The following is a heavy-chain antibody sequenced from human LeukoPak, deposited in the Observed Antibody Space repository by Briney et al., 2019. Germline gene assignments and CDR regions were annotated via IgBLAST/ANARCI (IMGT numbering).Heavy chain of an antibody. CDR3: AKLYYYDSSGQTSDY. J-gene: IGHJ4*02. V-gene: IGHV3-30*18. CDR2: ISYDGSNK. D-gene: IGHD3-22*01. Sequence: GRSLRLSCAASGFTFSSYGMHRVRQAPGKGLEWVVVISYDGSNKYYADSVKGRFTISRDNSKNTLYLQMNSLRAEDTAVYYCAKLYYYDSSGQTSDYWGQGTLVTVSS. CDR1: GFTFSSYG.